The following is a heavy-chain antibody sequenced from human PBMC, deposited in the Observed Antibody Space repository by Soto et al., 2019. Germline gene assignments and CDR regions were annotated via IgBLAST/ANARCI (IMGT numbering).Heavy chain of an antibody. CDR1: SGSMSGYY. V-gene: IGHV4-59*01. J-gene: IGHJ3*02. D-gene: IGHD3-3*01. CDR3: ARAGDYDFWSGYSNDAFDI. CDR2: IYYSGST. Sequence: TSETLSLTCTVSSGSMSGYYWNWIRQPPGKGLEWIGYIYYSGSTNYNPSLKSRVTISVDTSKNQSSLKLSSVTAADTAVYYCARAGDYDFWSGYSNDAFDIWGQGTMVTVSS.